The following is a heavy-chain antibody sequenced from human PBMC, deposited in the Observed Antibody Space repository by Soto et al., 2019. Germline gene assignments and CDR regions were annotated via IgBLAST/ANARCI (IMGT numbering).Heavy chain of an antibody. V-gene: IGHV4-34*01. CDR2: INHSGST. CDR1: GGSFSGYY. CDR3: ARGHHPLLRSTWPYGMDV. D-gene: IGHD3-3*01. Sequence: PSETLSLTCAVYGGSFSGYYWSWIRQPPGKGLEWIGEINHSGSTNYNPSLKSRVTISVDTSKNQFSLKLSSVTAADTAVYYCARGHHPLLRSTWPYGMDVWGQGTTVTVSS. J-gene: IGHJ6*02.